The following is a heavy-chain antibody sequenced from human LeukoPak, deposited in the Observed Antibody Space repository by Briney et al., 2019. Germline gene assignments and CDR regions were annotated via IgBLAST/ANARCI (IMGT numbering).Heavy chain of an antibody. Sequence: ASVKVSCKASGYTFTSYYMHWVRQAPGQGLEWMGIINPSGGSTSYAQKFQGRVTMTRDTSTSTVYMELSSLRSEDTAVYYCARDAYSSSSRVGYYYYMDVWGKGTTVTVSS. J-gene: IGHJ6*03. CDR1: GYTFTSYY. CDR2: INPSGGST. V-gene: IGHV1-46*01. CDR3: ARDAYSSSSRVGYYYYMDV. D-gene: IGHD6-6*01.